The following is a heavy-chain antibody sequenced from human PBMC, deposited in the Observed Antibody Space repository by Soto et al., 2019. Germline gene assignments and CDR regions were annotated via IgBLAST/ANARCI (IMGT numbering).Heavy chain of an antibody. D-gene: IGHD6-13*01. CDR3: AKRAAGTSFDY. J-gene: IGHJ4*02. Sequence: GGSLRLSCAAPGFTFSSYAMSWVRQAPGKGLEWVSVISGSGDSTYYADSVKGRFTISRDNSKNTLYLQMNSLRAEDTAVYYCAKRAAGTSFDYWGQGTLVTVSS. CDR1: GFTFSSYA. V-gene: IGHV3-23*01. CDR2: ISGSGDST.